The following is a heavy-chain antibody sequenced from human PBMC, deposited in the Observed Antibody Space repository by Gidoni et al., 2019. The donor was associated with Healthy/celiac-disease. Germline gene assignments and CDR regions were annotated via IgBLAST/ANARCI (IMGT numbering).Heavy chain of an antibody. CDR2: IIPILGIA. CDR1: GGTFSSYT. J-gene: IGHJ3*02. CDR3: ARGRRTESGFFDI. Sequence: QVQLVQSGAEVKKPGSSVTVPCKASGGTFSSYTISWVRQAPGQGLEWMGRIIPILGIANYAQKFQGRVTITADKSTSTAYMELSSLRSEDTAVYYCARGRRTESGFFDIWGQGTMVTVSS. V-gene: IGHV1-69*02. D-gene: IGHD2-2*01.